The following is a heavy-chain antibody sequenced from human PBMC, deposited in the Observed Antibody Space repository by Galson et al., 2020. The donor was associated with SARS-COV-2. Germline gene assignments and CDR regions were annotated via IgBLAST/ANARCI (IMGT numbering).Heavy chain of an antibody. CDR3: AHIRVDFWSGSSFDY. V-gene: IGHV2-5*02. CDR1: GFSLSTSGVG. J-gene: IGHJ4*02. D-gene: IGHD3-3*01. CDR2: IYWDDDK. Sequence: SGPTLVKPTQTLTLTCTFSGFSLSTSGVGVGWIRQPPGKALEWLALIYWDDDKRYSPSLKSRLTITKDTSKNQVVLTMTNMDPVDTATYYCAHIRVDFWSGSSFDYWGQGTLVTVSS.